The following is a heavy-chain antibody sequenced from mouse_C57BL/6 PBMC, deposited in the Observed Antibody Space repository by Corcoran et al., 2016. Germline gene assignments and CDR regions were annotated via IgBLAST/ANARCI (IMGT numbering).Heavy chain of an antibody. V-gene: IGHV9-3*01. CDR2: INTYSGVP. CDR1: GYTFTTYG. Sequence: QIQLVQSGPELKKPGETVKISCKASGYTFTTYGMSWVKQAPGKGLKWMGWINTYSGVPTYADDFKGRFAFSLETSASTAYLQINNLKNEDTATYFCARSYYDYDPPFDYWGQGTTLTVSS. J-gene: IGHJ2*01. D-gene: IGHD2-4*01. CDR3: ARSYYDYDPPFDY.